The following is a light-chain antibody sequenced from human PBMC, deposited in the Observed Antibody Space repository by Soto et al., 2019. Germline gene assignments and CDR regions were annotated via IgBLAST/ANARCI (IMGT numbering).Light chain of an antibody. CDR3: QHYDSSPPYT. CDR2: AAS. CDR1: RSFASSY. V-gene: IGKV3-20*01. J-gene: IGKJ2*01. Sequence: EILLTQSPVTLSLSPGERAPLPCRASRSFASSYLGWYQQKPGQAPRLLIYAASTRPTGIPDRFSGSGSATDFTLTTSRLEPEDSAVYYCQHYDSSPPYTFGQGTRVDIK.